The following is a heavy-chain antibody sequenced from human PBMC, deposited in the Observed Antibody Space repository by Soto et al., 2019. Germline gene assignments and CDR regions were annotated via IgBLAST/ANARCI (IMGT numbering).Heavy chain of an antibody. V-gene: IGHV4-31*03. Sequence: SETLSLTCTVSGGSISSGGYYWSWIRQHPGEGLEWIGYIYYSGSTYYNPSLKSRVTISVDTSKNQFSLKLSSVTAADTAVYYCARVLLVPAAMIDYWGQGTLVTVSS. CDR1: GGSISSGGYY. J-gene: IGHJ4*02. D-gene: IGHD2-2*01. CDR2: IYYSGST. CDR3: ARVLLVPAAMIDY.